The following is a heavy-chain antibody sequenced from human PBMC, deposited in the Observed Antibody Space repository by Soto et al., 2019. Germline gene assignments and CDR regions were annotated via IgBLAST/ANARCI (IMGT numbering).Heavy chain of an antibody. J-gene: IGHJ6*02. V-gene: IGHV3-30*18. CDR2: ISYDGSNK. CDR1: GFTFSSYG. D-gene: IGHD2-2*01. Sequence: QVQLVESGGGVVQPGRSLRLSCAASGFTFSSYGMHWVRQAPGKGLEWVALISYDGSNKYYADSVKGRFTISRDNSKNTLYLQMNSLRAEDTAVYYCAKVSVPAAIAYYYYGMDVWGQGTRVTVSS. CDR3: AKVSVPAAIAYYYYGMDV.